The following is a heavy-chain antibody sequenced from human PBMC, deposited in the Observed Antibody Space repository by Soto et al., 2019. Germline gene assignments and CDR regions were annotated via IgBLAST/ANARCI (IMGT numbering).Heavy chain of an antibody. J-gene: IGHJ5*02. D-gene: IGHD2-15*01. CDR3: AREGLDYNWFDP. CDR2: IYYSGST. V-gene: IGHV4-31*03. CDR1: GGSIISGGYY. Sequence: SETLSLTCTVSGGSIISGGYYWIWIRQHPGKGLEWIGYIYYSGSTYYNPSLKSRVTISVDTSKNQISLKLSSVTAADTAVYYCAREGLDYNWFDPWGQGTLVTVSS.